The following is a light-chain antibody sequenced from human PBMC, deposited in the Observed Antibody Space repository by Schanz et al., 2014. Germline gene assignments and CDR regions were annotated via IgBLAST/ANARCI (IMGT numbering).Light chain of an antibody. CDR3: QQRSNWPLT. CDR1: QSVSSN. J-gene: IGKJ4*01. V-gene: IGKV3-11*01. Sequence: VMTQSPATLSASPGERAALSCRASQSVSSNLAWYQQKPGQAPRLLIFGASSRATGVPDRFSASGSGTDFTLTISSLEPEDFAVYYCQQRSNWPLTFGGGTKVEIK. CDR2: GAS.